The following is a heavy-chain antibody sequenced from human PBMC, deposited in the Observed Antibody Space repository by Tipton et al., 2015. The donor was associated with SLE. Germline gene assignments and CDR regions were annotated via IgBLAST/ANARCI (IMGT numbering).Heavy chain of an antibody. CDR3: AGELGNDAFDI. CDR1: GYSISSGYY. V-gene: IGHV4-38-2*02. Sequence: TLSLTCAVSGYSISSGYYWGWIRQPPGKGLEWIGSIYHSGSTYYNPSLKSRVTISVDTSKNQFSLKLSSVTAADTAVYYCAGELGNDAFDIWGQGTMVTVSS. CDR2: IYHSGST. J-gene: IGHJ3*02. D-gene: IGHD7-27*01.